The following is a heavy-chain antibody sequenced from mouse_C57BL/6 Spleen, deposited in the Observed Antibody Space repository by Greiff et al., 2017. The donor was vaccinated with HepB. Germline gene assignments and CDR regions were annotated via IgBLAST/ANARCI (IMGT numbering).Heavy chain of an antibody. Sequence: VQLQQSGAELARPGASVKLSCKASGYTFTSYGISWVKQRTGQGLEWIGEIYPRSGNTYYNEKFKGKATLTADKSSSTAYMELRSLTSEDSAVYFWARLGTTVVDWYFDVWGTGTTVTVSS. V-gene: IGHV1-81*01. J-gene: IGHJ1*03. CDR1: GYTFTSYG. CDR2: IYPRSGNT. D-gene: IGHD1-1*01. CDR3: ARLGTTVVDWYFDV.